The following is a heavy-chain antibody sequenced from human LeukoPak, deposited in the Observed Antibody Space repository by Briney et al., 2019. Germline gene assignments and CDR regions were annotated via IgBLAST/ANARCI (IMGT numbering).Heavy chain of an antibody. CDR2: ISYDGSNK. V-gene: IGHV3-30-3*01. CDR3: ATRARLAAAKVGLGY. Sequence: GRSLRLSCAASGFTFSSYAMHWVRQAPGKGLEGVAVISYDGSNKYYADSVKGRFTISRDNSKNTLYLQMNSLRAEDTAVYYCATRARLAAAKVGLGYWGQGTLVTVSS. CDR1: GFTFSSYA. J-gene: IGHJ4*02. D-gene: IGHD6-13*01.